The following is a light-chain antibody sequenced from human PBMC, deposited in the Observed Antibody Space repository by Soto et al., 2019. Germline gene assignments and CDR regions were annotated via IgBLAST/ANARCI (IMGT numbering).Light chain of an antibody. J-gene: IGLJ1*01. CDR1: SSDVGGYNY. CDR2: DVS. V-gene: IGLV2-14*03. Sequence: QSVRTQPASVSGSPGQSITISCTGTSSDVGGYNYVSWYQHHPGKAPKLMIYDVSNRPSGVSNRFSGSKSGNTASLIISGLQAEDEADYYCSSYTSSSTLSTYVFGTG. CDR3: SSYTSSSTLSTYV.